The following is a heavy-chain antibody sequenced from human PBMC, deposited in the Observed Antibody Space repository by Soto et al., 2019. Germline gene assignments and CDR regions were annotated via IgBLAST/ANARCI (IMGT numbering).Heavy chain of an antibody. CDR3: ARTDKFNSPSSGWANRFEY. CDR2: LTSGGTT. J-gene: IGHJ4*02. V-gene: IGHV3-23*01. Sequence: EVQLLESGGGLVHPGESLTLFCAASGFTFNNYAMTWVRQAPGKGLEWVSTLTSGGTTHYGDTLKGRFTISRDNSKSTVYLQMNSRRAEDTAVYYCARTDKFNSPSSGWANRFEYCGQGTLVSVSS. CDR1: GFTFNNYA. D-gene: IGHD6-19*01.